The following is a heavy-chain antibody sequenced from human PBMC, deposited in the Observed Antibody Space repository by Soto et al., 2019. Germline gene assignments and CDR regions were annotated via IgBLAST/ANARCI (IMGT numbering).Heavy chain of an antibody. CDR3: ARDISPYSSSQEHDY. J-gene: IGHJ4*02. CDR1: GFTFSNAW. Sequence: GGSLRLSCAASGFTFSNAWMSWVRQAPGKGLEWVGRIKSKTDGGTTDYAAPVKGRFTISRDDSKNTLYLQMNSLRAEDTAVYYCARDISPYSSSQEHDYWGQGTLVTVSS. CDR2: IKSKTDGGTT. V-gene: IGHV3-15*01. D-gene: IGHD6-13*01.